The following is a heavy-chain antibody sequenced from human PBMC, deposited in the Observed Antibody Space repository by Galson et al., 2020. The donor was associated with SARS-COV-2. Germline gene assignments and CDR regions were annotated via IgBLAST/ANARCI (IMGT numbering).Heavy chain of an antibody. J-gene: IGHJ2*01. CDR2: VYPSGTT. Sequence: SETLSLTCTVSGYSVSTTNYWGWVRQPPGRGLEWIGSVYPSGTTYYNPSLKSRVTISVDTSKNQFSLRLDSVTAAGTALYYCARQGVNMIVLVTVPGWYFDLWGRGTLVTVSS. CDR1: GYSVSTTNY. V-gene: IGHV4-38-2*02. D-gene: IGHD3-22*01. CDR3: ARQGVNMIVLVTVPGWYFDL.